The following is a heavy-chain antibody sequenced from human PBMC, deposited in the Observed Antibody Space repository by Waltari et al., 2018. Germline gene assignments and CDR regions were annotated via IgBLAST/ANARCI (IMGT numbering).Heavy chain of an antibody. Sequence: DVHLVQSGAQVKKPGESLRISCEGSGYDFSTYWITWVRPMPGKGLEGMGRIAPSDSYTNYRPSHRPHVTHSVERSISIAYSPLSRLTASDTAIYYFATTSTLDFYYMYVSGKGTTVTVSS. D-gene: IGHD1-1*01. V-gene: IGHV5-10-1*01. J-gene: IGHJ6*03. CDR3: ATTSTLDFYYMYV. CDR2: IAPSDSYT. CDR1: GYDFSTYW.